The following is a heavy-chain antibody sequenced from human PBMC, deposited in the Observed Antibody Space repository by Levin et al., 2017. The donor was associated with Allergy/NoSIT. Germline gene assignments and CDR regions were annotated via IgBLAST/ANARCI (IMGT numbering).Heavy chain of an antibody. D-gene: IGHD2-15*01. V-gene: IGHV5-51*01. J-gene: IGHJ6*02. CDR2: IYPGDSDT. CDR3: ARRQRDYCSGGSCHGYYYDGMDG. CDR1: GYSFTSYW. Sequence: GESLKISCKGSGYSFTSYWIGWVRQMPGKGLEWMGIIYPGDSDTRYSPSFQGQVTISADKSISTAYLQWSSLKASDTAMYYCARRQRDYCSGGSCHGYYYDGMDGWGQGTTVTVSS.